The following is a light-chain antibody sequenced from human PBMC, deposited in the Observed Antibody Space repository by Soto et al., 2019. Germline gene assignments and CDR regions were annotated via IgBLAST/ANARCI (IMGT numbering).Light chain of an antibody. Sequence: DIQLTQSPSSLSASVGDRVTITCQASQGIKNYLNWYQQKSGEAPKLLIYDASGLETGVPSRFSGSGSGTDFTFTINSLQPEDIATYYCQQYDNLPLTFGGGTKVEIK. CDR1: QGIKNY. CDR3: QQYDNLPLT. V-gene: IGKV1-33*01. J-gene: IGKJ4*01. CDR2: DAS.